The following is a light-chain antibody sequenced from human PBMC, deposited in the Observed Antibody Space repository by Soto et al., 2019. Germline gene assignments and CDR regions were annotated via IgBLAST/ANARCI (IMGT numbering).Light chain of an antibody. J-gene: IGKJ3*01. CDR3: QQYGDSPLT. Sequence: EIVLTQSPATLSVFPGERVTLSCRASQSVGSSLAWYQQKPGQPPRLLIYAASTRAAAVPDRLTGSGSGTDFALTISRLEPEDFGVYYCQQYGDSPLTSGPGTKVDIK. V-gene: IGKV3-20*01. CDR2: AAS. CDR1: QSVGSS.